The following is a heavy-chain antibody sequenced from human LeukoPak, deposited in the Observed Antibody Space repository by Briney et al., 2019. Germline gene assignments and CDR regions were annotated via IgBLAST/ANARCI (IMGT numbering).Heavy chain of an antibody. D-gene: IGHD6-19*01. V-gene: IGHV3-30*18. J-gene: IGHJ4*02. CDR1: GFTFSSYG. CDR3: AKLAKYSSGWYGVDFDY. CDR2: ISYDGSNK. Sequence: GGSLRLSCAASGFTFSSYGMHWVRQAPGKGLEWVAIISYDGSNKYYADSVKGRFTISRDNSKNTLYLQMNSLRAEDTAVYYCAKLAKYSSGWYGVDFDYWGQGTLVTVSS.